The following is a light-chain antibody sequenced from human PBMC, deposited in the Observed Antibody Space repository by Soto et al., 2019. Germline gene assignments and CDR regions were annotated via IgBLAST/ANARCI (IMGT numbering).Light chain of an antibody. CDR3: QQYNDWPPGGVYT. CDR2: GAS. Sequence: EIVMTQSPATLSVSPGARFTLSCRASQSDSSNLARYQQKAGQAPRLLIYGASTRDAGIPARFSGSGSATEFSLTNDRLQSEDLAVYYCQQYNDWPPGGVYTFGQGTKLESK. V-gene: IGKV3-15*01. CDR1: QSDSSN. J-gene: IGKJ2*01.